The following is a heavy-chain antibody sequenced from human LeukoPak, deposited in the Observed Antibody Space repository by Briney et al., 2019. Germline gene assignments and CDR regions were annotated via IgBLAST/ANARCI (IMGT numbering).Heavy chain of an antibody. CDR3: ARSIGDLWLGVALGMDV. D-gene: IGHD3-10*01. J-gene: IGHJ6*02. CDR1: GYTFTSYG. V-gene: IGHV1-18*01. CDR2: ISAYNGNT. Sequence: GASVKVSCKASGYTFTSYGISWVRQAPGQGLEWMGWISAYNGNTNYAQKLQGRVTMTTDTSTSTAYMELRSLRSDDTAVYYCARSIGDLWLGVALGMDVWGQGTTVTVSS.